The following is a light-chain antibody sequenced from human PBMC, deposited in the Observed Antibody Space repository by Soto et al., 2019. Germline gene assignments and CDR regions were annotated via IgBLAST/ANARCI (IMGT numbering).Light chain of an antibody. CDR1: QTVNSH. CDR3: QQRSNWPPT. J-gene: IGKJ5*01. V-gene: IGKV3-11*01. Sequence: EIVLTQSPATLSLSPGERATLSCRASQTVNSHFAWYQQKPGQAPRLLIYDASYRAAGIPARFSGSGSGTDFTPTVSSLEAEDFALYYCQQRSNWPPTFGQGTRLEIK. CDR2: DAS.